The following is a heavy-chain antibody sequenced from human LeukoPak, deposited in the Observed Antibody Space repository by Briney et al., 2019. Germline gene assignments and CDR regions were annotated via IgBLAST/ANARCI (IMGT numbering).Heavy chain of an antibody. CDR2: IYYSGST. J-gene: IGHJ4*02. D-gene: IGHD3-10*01. V-gene: IGHV4-39*07. CDR1: GGSISSSSYY. Sequence: SETLSLTCTVSGGSISSSSYYWGWIRQPPGKGLEWIGSIYYSGSTHYNPSLKSRVTISVDTSKNQFSLKLSSVTAADTAVYYCARDRGTRTIWFGVPPDWGQGTLVTVSS. CDR3: ARDRGTRTIWFGVPPD.